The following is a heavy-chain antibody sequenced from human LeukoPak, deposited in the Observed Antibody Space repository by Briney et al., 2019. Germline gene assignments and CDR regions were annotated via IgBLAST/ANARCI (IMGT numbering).Heavy chain of an antibody. J-gene: IGHJ3*02. Sequence: GASVKVSCKASGYTFSSYYIHWVRQAPGQGLEWMAIINPNDGSTSYAQKFQGRVTMTRDMSTSTVYMELSSLRSEDTAVYYCARDWGYCGGSSCYRGAFDIWGQGTTVTVSS. CDR3: ARDWGYCGGSSCYRGAFDI. V-gene: IGHV1-46*01. CDR1: GYTFSSYY. CDR2: INPNDGST. D-gene: IGHD2-15*01.